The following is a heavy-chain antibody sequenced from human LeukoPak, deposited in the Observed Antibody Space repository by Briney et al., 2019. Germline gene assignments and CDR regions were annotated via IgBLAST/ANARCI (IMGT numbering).Heavy chain of an antibody. D-gene: IGHD6-19*01. Sequence: GGSLRLSCAASGFTFSSYAMSWVRQAPGKGLEWVSGISASGGGTYYADSVKGRFTIFRDNSESTLYLQLNSLRAEDTAVYYCAREYSSGWCDYWGQGNLVTVSS. CDR2: ISASGGGT. CDR3: AREYSSGWCDY. V-gene: IGHV3-23*01. J-gene: IGHJ4*02. CDR1: GFTFSSYA.